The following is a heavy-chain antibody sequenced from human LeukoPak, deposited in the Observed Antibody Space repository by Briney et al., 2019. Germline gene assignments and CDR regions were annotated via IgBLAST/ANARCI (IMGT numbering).Heavy chain of an antibody. D-gene: IGHD6-19*01. CDR3: ARKRQWPTNWFDP. J-gene: IGHJ5*02. V-gene: IGHV4-39*07. CDR1: GGSISSSTYY. CDR2: IYYSGST. Sequence: SETLSLTCTVSGGSISSSTYYWGWIRQPPGKGLEWIGSIYYSGSTYYNPSLKSRVTMSVDTSKNQFSLKLSSVTAADTAVYYCARKRQWPTNWFDPWGQGTLVTVSS.